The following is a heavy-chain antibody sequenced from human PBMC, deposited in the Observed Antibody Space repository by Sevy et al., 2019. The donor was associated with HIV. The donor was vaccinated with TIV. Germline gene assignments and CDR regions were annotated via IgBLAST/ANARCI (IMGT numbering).Heavy chain of an antibody. Sequence: SETLSLTCAVSGGSISPHSWSWIRQPPGKGLEWIAYVSYTGSADYNPSLKSRVAISVDTAKNQFSLSLRSVTAADTTVYSCARHIESRSGDCLFLDVWGKGTTVTVSS. CDR2: VSYTGSA. CDR3: ARHIESRSGDCLFLDV. D-gene: IGHD2-21*01. CDR1: GGSISPHS. V-gene: IGHV4-59*08. J-gene: IGHJ6*04.